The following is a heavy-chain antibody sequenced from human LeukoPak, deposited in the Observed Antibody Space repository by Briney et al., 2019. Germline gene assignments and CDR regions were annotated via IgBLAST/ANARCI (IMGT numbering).Heavy chain of an antibody. Sequence: SETLSLTCTVSGGSISSSYRSWIRQPPGKGLEWIGYIYYSGSTNYNPSLKSRVTISVDTSKNQFSLKLSSVTAADTAVYYCARGRGLPHLSNSFDPWGQGTLVTVSS. V-gene: IGHV4-59*08. CDR3: ARGRGLPHLSNSFDP. J-gene: IGHJ5*02. CDR2: IYYSGST. D-gene: IGHD5-18*01. CDR1: GGSISSSY.